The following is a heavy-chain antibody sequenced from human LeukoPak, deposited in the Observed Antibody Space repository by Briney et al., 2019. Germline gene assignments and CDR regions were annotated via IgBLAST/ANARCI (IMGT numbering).Heavy chain of an antibody. CDR1: GDRVSSNSAT. D-gene: IGHD2-15*01. CDR2: TLYRSKWHN. Sequence: SQTLSLTCAISGDRVSSNSATWNWIRQSPSRGLEWLGRTLYRSKWHNDYAASVKSRVIVNPDTSKNQFSLQLNSVTPEDTAVYYCARSPVGSDWFDPWGQGTLVTVSS. V-gene: IGHV6-1*01. J-gene: IGHJ5*02. CDR3: ARSPVGSDWFDP.